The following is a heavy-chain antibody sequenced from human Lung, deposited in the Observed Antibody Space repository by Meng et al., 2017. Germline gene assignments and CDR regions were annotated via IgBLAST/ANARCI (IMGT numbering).Heavy chain of an antibody. Sequence: QLQLQQSGPGLLKPSQTPSPPCAVSGGSVTSNRAAWNWIRQSPSRGLEWLGRTYYRSKWYSDYATSVRSRITVNADTSKNQFSLQLNSLTPEDTAVYYCTGVGHKNWFDSWGQGTLVTVSS. CDR1: GGSVTSNRAA. D-gene: IGHD2-21*01. V-gene: IGHV6-1*01. CDR2: TYYRSKWYS. CDR3: TGVGHKNWFDS. J-gene: IGHJ5*01.